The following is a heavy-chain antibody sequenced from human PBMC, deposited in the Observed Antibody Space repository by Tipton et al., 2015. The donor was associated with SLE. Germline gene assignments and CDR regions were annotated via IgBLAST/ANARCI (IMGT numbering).Heavy chain of an antibody. CDR1: GYYISSGFY. D-gene: IGHD1-26*01. Sequence: LSLTCTVSGYYISSGFYWGWIRQPPGKGLEWIGSVYDSGTTYYNPSLESRVTMTVDTSKTQFSLKLRSVTAADTAVYYCARVVAVGATHYYDMDVWGQGTTVTVYS. J-gene: IGHJ6*02. V-gene: IGHV4-38-2*02. CDR3: ARVVAVGATHYYDMDV. CDR2: VYDSGTT.